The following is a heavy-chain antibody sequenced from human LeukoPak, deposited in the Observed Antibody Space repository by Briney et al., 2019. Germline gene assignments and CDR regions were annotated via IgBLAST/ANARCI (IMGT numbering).Heavy chain of an antibody. CDR2: IYYSGST. Sequence: PSETLSLTCSVSGGSLSNSSYYWGWIRQPPGKGLEWIGSIYYSGSTYYNPSFESRVTISVDTSKNQFSLKLNSVTAADTAVYYCARDARPYYVILTGSNWFDPWGQGTLVAVSS. V-gene: IGHV4-39*07. J-gene: IGHJ5*02. D-gene: IGHD3-9*01. CDR3: ARDARPYYVILTGSNWFDP. CDR1: GGSLSNSSYY.